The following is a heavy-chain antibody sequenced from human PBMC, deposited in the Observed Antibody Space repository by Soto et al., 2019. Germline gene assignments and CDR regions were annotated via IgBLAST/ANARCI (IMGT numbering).Heavy chain of an antibody. CDR2: INHSGST. D-gene: IGHD2-2*01. CDR1: GGSFSGYY. V-gene: IGHV4-34*01. J-gene: IGHJ6*03. Sequence: SETLSLTCAVYGGSFSGYYWSWIRQPPGKGLEWIGEINHSGSTNYNPSLKSRVTISVDTSKNQFSLKLSSVTAADTAVYYCARGGGIVVVPAAYYYYMDVWGKGTTVTVSS. CDR3: ARGGGIVVVPAAYYYYMDV.